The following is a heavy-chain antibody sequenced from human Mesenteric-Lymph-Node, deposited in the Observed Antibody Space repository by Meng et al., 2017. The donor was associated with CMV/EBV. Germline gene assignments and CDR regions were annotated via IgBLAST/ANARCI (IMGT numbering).Heavy chain of an antibody. J-gene: IGHJ4*02. CDR2: IYWNDDK. D-gene: IGHD4-17*01. CDR1: GFSFTTSGVG. Sequence: SGPTLVKPTQTLTLTCVFSGFSFTTSGVGVGRIRQPPGKALEWLAFIYWNDDKRYSPSLSSRLTITKDTSKNQVVLTMTNMDPADTGTYYCAHKAMDGDDLFPNPPIFDYWGQGTLVTVSS. V-gene: IGHV2-5*01. CDR3: AHKAMDGDDLFPNPPIFDY.